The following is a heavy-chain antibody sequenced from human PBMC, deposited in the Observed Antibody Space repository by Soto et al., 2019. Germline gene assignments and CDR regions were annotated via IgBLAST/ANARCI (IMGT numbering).Heavy chain of an antibody. D-gene: IGHD3-3*01. CDR1: GFTFSSYA. V-gene: IGHV3-23*01. CDR3: AKASRVDVFLGTLFDD. J-gene: IGHJ4*02. CDR2: ISGSGGST. Sequence: EVQLLESGGGLVQPGGSLRLSCAASGFTFSSYAMSWVRQAPGKGLEWVSAISGSGGSTYYADSVKGRSTIARDNSKNTLYLQMNSVRVEDTAVYYCAKASRVDVFLGTLFDDWGQGTLVTVSS.